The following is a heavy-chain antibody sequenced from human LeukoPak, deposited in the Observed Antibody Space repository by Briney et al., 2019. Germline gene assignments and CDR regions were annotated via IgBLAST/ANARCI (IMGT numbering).Heavy chain of an antibody. J-gene: IGHJ4*02. D-gene: IGHD3-16*01. Sequence: GASVKVSCKASGGTFSSYAISWVRQAPGQGLEWLGGIIPIFGTANYAQKFQGRVTITADESTSTAYMELSSLRSEDTAVYYCASYPRGRRDYWGQGTLVTVSS. V-gene: IGHV1-69*13. CDR3: ASYPRGRRDY. CDR2: IIPIFGTA. CDR1: GGTFSSYA.